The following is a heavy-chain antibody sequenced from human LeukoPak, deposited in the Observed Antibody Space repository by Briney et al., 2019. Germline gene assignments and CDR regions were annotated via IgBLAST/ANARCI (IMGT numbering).Heavy chain of an antibody. D-gene: IGHD6-13*01. J-gene: IGHJ4*02. Sequence: SLRLSCAASGLTFDYYPMHWVGHAPGKGVEWFSGISWNRGSIHHADPVTGRFIISRVNAKNSLYLQMNSRRAQDTALSYCAKEAPVSSSWYHLSWGEGALVTVSS. CDR2: ISWNRGSI. V-gene: IGHV3-9*01. CDR3: AKEAPVSSSWYHLS. CDR1: GLTFDYYP.